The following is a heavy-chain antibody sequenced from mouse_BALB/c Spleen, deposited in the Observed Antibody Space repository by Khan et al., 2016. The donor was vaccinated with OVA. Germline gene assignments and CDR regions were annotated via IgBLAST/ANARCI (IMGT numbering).Heavy chain of an antibody. CDR3: VIYGSYYRNYGWFAY. V-gene: IGHV1-4*01. CDR1: GYTFTSYT. Sequence: QVQLQQSGAELARPGASVKLSCKASGYTFTSYTIPWINLRPGQGLEWIGYINPSDGYTNYTQTFKDKATLTSDKSSNTVYMQMSSLKSDDSAFYNSVIYGSYYRNYGWFAYWGQGTLVTVSA. CDR2: INPSDGYT. J-gene: IGHJ3*01. D-gene: IGHD2-5*01.